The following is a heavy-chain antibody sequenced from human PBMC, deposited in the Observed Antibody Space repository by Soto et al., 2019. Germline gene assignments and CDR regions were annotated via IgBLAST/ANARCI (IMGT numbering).Heavy chain of an antibody. CDR3: ASGVGVSAVAPISGMDV. CDR2: IIPIFGTA. CDR1: GGTFSSYA. J-gene: IGHJ6*02. V-gene: IGHV1-69*01. Sequence: QVQLVQSGAEVKKPGSSVKVSCKASGGTFSSYAISWVRQAPGQGLEWMGGIIPIFGTAHYAQKFQGRVTITADESTSPAYMEMRSLRSEDTAAYYCASGVGVSAVAPISGMDVWGQVTMVTVSS. D-gene: IGHD1-26*01.